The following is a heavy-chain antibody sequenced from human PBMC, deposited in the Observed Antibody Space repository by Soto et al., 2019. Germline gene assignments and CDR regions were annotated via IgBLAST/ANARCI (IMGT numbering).Heavy chain of an antibody. CDR3: VRDRGGSYWLDP. J-gene: IGHJ5*02. V-gene: IGHV3-53*01. D-gene: IGHD1-26*01. CDR1: GFIVSKSY. CDR2: LYSGGTT. Sequence: GGSLRLSCAASGFIVSKSYMSWVRQAPGKGLEWVSILYSGGTTYYSDSVKGRFTFSRDNAANTVFLQMNNLRVEDTAVYYCVRDRGGSYWLDPWGQGTLVTVSS.